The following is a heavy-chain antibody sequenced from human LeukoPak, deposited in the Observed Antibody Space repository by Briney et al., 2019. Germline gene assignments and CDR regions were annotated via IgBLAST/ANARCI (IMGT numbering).Heavy chain of an antibody. CDR3: ASSYYDILTGYYAFDY. CDR1: GYTFTGYY. CDR2: MNPNSGNT. J-gene: IGHJ4*02. D-gene: IGHD3-9*01. Sequence: VASVKVSCKASGYTFTGYYMHWVRQAPGQGLEWMGWMNPNSGNTGYAQKFQGRVTMTRNTSISTAYMELSSLRSEDTAVYYCASSYYDILTGYYAFDYWGQGTLVTVSS. V-gene: IGHV1-8*02.